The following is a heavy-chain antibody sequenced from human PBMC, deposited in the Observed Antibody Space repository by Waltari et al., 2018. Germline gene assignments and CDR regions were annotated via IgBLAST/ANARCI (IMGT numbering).Heavy chain of an antibody. CDR3: ATGGWGFYFDY. V-gene: IGHV3-21*01. CDR1: GFTFSNYN. CDR2: ISTTSTYT. Sequence: EEQLVESGGGLVKPGGSLRLSCAGSGFTFSNYNMNWVRQAPGKGLAWVSSISTTSTYTHYADAVKGRFTSARDNAKNSLFLQMNSLTTEDTAVYYCATGGWGFYFDYWGQGTLLTVSS. J-gene: IGHJ4*02. D-gene: IGHD7-27*01.